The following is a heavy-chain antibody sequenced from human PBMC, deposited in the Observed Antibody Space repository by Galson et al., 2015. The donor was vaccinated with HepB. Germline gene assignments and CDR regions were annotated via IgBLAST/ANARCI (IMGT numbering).Heavy chain of an antibody. CDR3: VRDRGSGFGGIDVPSFDY. J-gene: IGHJ4*02. CDR2: ISSDSRTI. V-gene: IGHV3-48*01. Sequence: SLRLSCAASGFRLTDYAMNWVRRAPGKGLEWAAYISSDSRTIHYADSVKGRFTISRDNAKNSVYLQMTNLRGEDTAVYYCVRDRGSGFGGIDVPSFDYWGRGSLVTVS. D-gene: IGHD1-26*01. CDR1: GFRLTDYA.